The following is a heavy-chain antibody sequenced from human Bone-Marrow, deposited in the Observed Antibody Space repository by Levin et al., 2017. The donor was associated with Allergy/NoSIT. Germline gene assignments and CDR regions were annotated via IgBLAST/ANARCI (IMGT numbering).Heavy chain of an antibody. J-gene: IGHJ6*01. D-gene: IGHD6-19*01. V-gene: IGHV3-30*01. CDR3: ARDGTSKRSRGWDFQYYVGMDV. CDR2: ILPDGGNK. Sequence: GGSLRLSCAASGFSFKTYAMHWVRQAPGKGLQWVAIILPDGGNKFYADSVKGRFTISRDNSKNTVSLQMNSLRAEDTAIYYCARDGTSKRSRGWDFQYYVGMDVWGQGTTVTVSS. CDR1: GFSFKTYA.